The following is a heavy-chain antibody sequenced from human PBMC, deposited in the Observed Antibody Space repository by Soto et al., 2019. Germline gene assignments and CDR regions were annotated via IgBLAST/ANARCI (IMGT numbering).Heavy chain of an antibody. D-gene: IGHD3-10*01. V-gene: IGHV3-43D*04. Sequence: PGGSLRLSCAASGFTFNDYAMHWVRQAPGKGLEWVSLISWDGENEFYAASVKGRFTISRDNSNDILYLQMNSLRGEDSALYYCAKDFDSDGYSYYSDYWGQGT. J-gene: IGHJ4*02. CDR3: AKDFDSDGYSYYSDY. CDR1: GFTFNDYA. CDR2: ISWDGENE.